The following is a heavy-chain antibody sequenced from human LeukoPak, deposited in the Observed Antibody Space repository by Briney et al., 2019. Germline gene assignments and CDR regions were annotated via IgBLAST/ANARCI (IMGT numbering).Heavy chain of an antibody. CDR1: GFTFGDYA. D-gene: IGHD2-15*01. CDR2: IRSKAYGGTT. V-gene: IGHV3-49*04. Sequence: GGSLRLSCTASGFTFGDYAMSWVRQAPGKGLEWVSFIRSKAYGGTTEYAASVKGRFTISRDDSKSIAYLHMNSLKTEDTAVYYCTRVSLVAASVFFDYWGQGTLVTVSS. J-gene: IGHJ4*02. CDR3: TRVSLVAASVFFDY.